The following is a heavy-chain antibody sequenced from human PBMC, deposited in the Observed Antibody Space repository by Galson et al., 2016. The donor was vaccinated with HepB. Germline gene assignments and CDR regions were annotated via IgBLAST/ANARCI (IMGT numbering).Heavy chain of an antibody. CDR3: AREYGEREGDSYTYYYSYYGMGV. D-gene: IGHD2-21*02. Sequence: SLRLSCAASGFTFSAYAVHWVRQAPGKGLEWVALMSYDGANTHYADSVKGRFTISRDISQTTIHLQMNSLRAEDTAVYYCAREYGEREGDSYTYYYSYYGMGVWGQGTTVTVS. CDR1: GFTFSAYA. V-gene: IGHV3-30*04. J-gene: IGHJ6*02. CDR2: MSYDGANT.